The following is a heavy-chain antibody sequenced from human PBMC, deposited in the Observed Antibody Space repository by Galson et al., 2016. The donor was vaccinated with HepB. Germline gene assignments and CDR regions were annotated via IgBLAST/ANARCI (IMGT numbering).Heavy chain of an antibody. CDR1: GFTFRSHA. D-gene: IGHD1-26*01. V-gene: IGHV3-64D*06. CDR2: INSNGGST. J-gene: IGHJ4*02. Sequence: SLRLSCAASGFTFRSHAMHWVRQAPGKGLEYISAINSNGGSTYYADSVKGRFTISRDNSKNTLYLQVSSLRAEDTAVYYCVSLDDGTGTYHAGPFDYWGQATLVTVSS. CDR3: VSLDDGTGTYHAGPFDY.